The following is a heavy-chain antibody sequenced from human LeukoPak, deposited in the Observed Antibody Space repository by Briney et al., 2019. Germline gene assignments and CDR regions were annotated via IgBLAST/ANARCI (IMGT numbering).Heavy chain of an antibody. D-gene: IGHD4-11*01. Sequence: SETLSLTCTVSGGSISSSSYYWGWIRQPPGKGLEWIGGIYYSGSTYYNPSLKSRVTISVDTSENQFSLKLSSVTAADTAVYYCARDAGDYSNTFFDYWGQGTLVTVSS. CDR2: IYYSGST. CDR1: GGSISSSSYY. J-gene: IGHJ4*02. CDR3: ARDAGDYSNTFFDY. V-gene: IGHV4-39*07.